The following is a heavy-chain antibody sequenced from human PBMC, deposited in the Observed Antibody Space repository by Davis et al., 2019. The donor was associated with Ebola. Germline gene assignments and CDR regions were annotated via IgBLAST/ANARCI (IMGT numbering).Heavy chain of an antibody. CDR3: ARRIAAAGTNYFDY. Sequence: GESLKISCKGSGYTFTNYWIAWVRQMPGKGLEWMGIIYPDDSETTYSPSFQGQISISADRSISTAYLQWSSLKASDTAMYYCARRIAAAGTNYFDYWGQGTLVTVSS. CDR1: GYTFTNYW. J-gene: IGHJ4*02. D-gene: IGHD6-13*01. V-gene: IGHV5-51*01. CDR2: IYPDDSET.